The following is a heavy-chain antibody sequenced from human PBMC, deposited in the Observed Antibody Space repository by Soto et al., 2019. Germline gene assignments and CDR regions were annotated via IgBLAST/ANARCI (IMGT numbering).Heavy chain of an antibody. J-gene: IGHJ6*02. D-gene: IGHD2-2*01. Sequence: SETLSLTCTVSGGSISSYYWSWIRQPPGKGLEWIGYIYYSGSTNYNPSLKSRVTISVDTSKNQFSLKLSSVTAADTAVYYCARGDCSSTSCSDPDEYYYYYYGMDVWGQETTVTVSS. V-gene: IGHV4-59*01. CDR3: ARGDCSSTSCSDPDEYYYYYYGMDV. CDR2: IYYSGST. CDR1: GGSISSYY.